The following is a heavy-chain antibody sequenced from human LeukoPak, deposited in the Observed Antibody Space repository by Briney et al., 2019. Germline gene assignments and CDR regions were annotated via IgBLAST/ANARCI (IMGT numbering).Heavy chain of an antibody. Sequence: GGSLRLSCAASGFTFSSYWMSWVRQAPGKGLEWVAAIQQGVSEKSYVESVKGRFTISRDNAKSSLYLQMNSLRAEDTAVYYCARGSRWLDNWGQGTLVTVSS. J-gene: IGHJ4*02. CDR1: GFTFSSYW. D-gene: IGHD5-12*01. CDR2: IQQGVSEK. V-gene: IGHV3-7*04. CDR3: ARGSRWLDN.